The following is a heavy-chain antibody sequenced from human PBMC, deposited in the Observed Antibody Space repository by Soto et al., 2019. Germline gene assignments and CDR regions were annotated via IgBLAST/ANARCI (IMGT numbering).Heavy chain of an antibody. CDR2: ISYDGSNK. J-gene: IGHJ6*02. CDR1: GFTFSSYG. CDR3: AKDESWSSGGSCYENPPMDV. Sequence: QVQLVESGGGVVQPGRSLRLSCAASGFTFSSYGMYWVRQAPGKGLEWVAVISYDGSNKYYADSVKGRFTISRDNSKNTLYLQMNSLRAEDTAVYYCAKDESWSSGGSCYENPPMDVWGQGTTVTVSS. D-gene: IGHD2-15*01. V-gene: IGHV3-30*18.